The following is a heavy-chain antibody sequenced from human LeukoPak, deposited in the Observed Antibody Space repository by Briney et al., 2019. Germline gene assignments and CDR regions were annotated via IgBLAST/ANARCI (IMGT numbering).Heavy chain of an antibody. CDR1: GFTFSSYT. J-gene: IGHJ6*03. CDR3: ARFAAGGSYYYYMDV. CDR2: IGTRSTTI. V-gene: IGHV3-48*01. Sequence: GGSLRLSCAASGFTFSSYTMNWVRQPPGKGLEWIANIGTRSTTIYYADSVKGRFTISRDNAKNSLYLQMNSLRADDTAVYYCARFAAGGSYYYYMDVWGKGTTVTVSS. D-gene: IGHD6-25*01.